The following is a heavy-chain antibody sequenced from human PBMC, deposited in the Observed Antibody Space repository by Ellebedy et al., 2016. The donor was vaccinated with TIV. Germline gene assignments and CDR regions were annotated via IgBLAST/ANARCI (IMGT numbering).Heavy chain of an antibody. V-gene: IGHV1-3*01. CDR2: INAGNGNT. CDR1: GYTFTSYA. D-gene: IGHD3-10*01. CDR3: ARDRGVLLWFGEFPDAFDI. J-gene: IGHJ3*02. Sequence: ASVKVSXXASGYTFTSYAMHWVRQAPGQRLEWMGWINAGNGNTKYSQKFQGRVTITRDTSASTAYMELSSLRSEDTAVYYCARDRGVLLWFGEFPDAFDIWGQGTMVTVSS.